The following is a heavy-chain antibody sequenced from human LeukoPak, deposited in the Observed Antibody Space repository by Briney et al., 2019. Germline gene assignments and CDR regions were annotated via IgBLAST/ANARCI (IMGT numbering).Heavy chain of an antibody. V-gene: IGHV3-30*02. CDR1: GFTFSSYG. D-gene: IGHD3-10*01. CDR3: ARGTTMVHRYDY. Sequence: GGSLRLSCAASGFTFSSYGMHWVRQAPGKGLEWVAFIRYDRSYKYYADSVKGRFTISRDTSKNTLYLQMNSLRAEDTAVYYCARGTTMVHRYDYWGQGTLVTVSS. J-gene: IGHJ4*02. CDR2: IRYDRSYK.